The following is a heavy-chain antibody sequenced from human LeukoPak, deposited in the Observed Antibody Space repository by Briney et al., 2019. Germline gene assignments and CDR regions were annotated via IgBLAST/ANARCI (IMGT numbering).Heavy chain of an antibody. V-gene: IGHV4-59*11. CDR1: CGSISSHY. Sequence: SETVSLTCTVACGSISSHYWSWIRQPPGEGRECIGYVYYSVSTNYHTSLKGRATIPVDTSKKQFSLKRSAVTAWNPALYYCTHSGSYYNEYYIDYWGQGTLVTVSS. J-gene: IGHJ4*02. D-gene: IGHD3-10*01. CDR3: THSGSYYNEYYIDY. CDR2: VYYSVST.